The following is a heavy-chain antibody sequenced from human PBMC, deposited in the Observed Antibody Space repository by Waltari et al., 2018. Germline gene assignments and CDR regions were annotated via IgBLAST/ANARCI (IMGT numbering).Heavy chain of an antibody. CDR3: AKVRSLTTGMDV. Sequence: QVQLQQWGAGLLKPSETLSLTCAVYGGSFSGYYWSWIRQPPGKGLEWIGEINHSGSTNYNPSLKSRVTISVDTSKNQFSLKLSSVTAADTAEYYCAKVRSLTTGMDVWGKGTTVTISS. J-gene: IGHJ6*03. CDR2: INHSGST. D-gene: IGHD4-4*01. V-gene: IGHV4-34*01. CDR1: GGSFSGYY.